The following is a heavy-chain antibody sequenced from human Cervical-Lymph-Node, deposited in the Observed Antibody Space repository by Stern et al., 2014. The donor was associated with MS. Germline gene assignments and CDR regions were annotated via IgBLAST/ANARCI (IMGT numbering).Heavy chain of an antibody. D-gene: IGHD2-8*01. CDR1: GYTFTTYG. V-gene: IGHV1-18*01. CDR3: ARDKMHAFDY. J-gene: IGHJ4*02. Sequence: VQLVESGTEVKKPGASVLVSCKASGYTFTTYGITWVRQAPGQGLEWMGWISADSGNTKYAQKFQDRVTMTRDTTTGTAYMEVRSLRSEDTAVYYCARDKMHAFDYWGQGTQVTDPS. CDR2: ISADSGNT.